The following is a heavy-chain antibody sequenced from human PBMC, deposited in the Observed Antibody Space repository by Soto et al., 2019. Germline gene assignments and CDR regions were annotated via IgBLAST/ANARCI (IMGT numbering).Heavy chain of an antibody. J-gene: IGHJ4*02. Sequence: SETLSLTCTVSGGSISSYYWSWIRQPPGKGLEWIGYIYYSGSTNYNPSLKSRVTISVDTSKNQFSLKLSSVTAADTAVYYCAKVPSPGYSSSWYGVDYWGQGTLVTVSS. D-gene: IGHD6-13*01. V-gene: IGHV4-59*01. CDR1: GGSISSYY. CDR3: AKVPSPGYSSSWYGVDY. CDR2: IYYSGST.